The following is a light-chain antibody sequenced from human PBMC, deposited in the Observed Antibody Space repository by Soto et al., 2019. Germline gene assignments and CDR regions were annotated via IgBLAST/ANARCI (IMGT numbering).Light chain of an antibody. Sequence: QSALTQPPSVSGSPGQSVTISCTGTSSDVGGYNYVSWYQQYPGKAPKLVIYDVSKRPSGVPDRISGSKSGNTASLTISGLQAEDEADYFCCSYAGSYTLVVVGGGTKVTVL. V-gene: IGLV2-11*01. CDR2: DVS. CDR1: SSDVGGYNY. CDR3: CSYAGSYTLVV. J-gene: IGLJ2*01.